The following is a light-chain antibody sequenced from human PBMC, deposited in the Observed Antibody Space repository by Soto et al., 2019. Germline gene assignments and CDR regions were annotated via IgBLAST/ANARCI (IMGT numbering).Light chain of an antibody. CDR1: QSISSN. J-gene: IGKJ1*01. Sequence: EIVMTQSPATLSVSPGERATLSCRASQSISSNLAWYQQKPGQAPRLLIYGASTGATGIPARFSGSGSGTEFTLTISSLQSEDFAVYYCQQYDNRRTFGQGTKV. CDR3: QQYDNRRT. V-gene: IGKV3-15*01. CDR2: GAS.